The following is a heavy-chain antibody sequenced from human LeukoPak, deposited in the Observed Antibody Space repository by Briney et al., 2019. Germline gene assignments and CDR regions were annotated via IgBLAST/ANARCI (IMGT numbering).Heavy chain of an antibody. CDR2: IYYSGST. Sequence: SETLSLTCTVSGGSISSSSYYWGWIRQPPGKGLEWIGSIYYSGSTYYNPSLKSRVTISVDTSKNQFSLKLSSVTAADTAVYYCARGPASSGWSFDYWGQGTLVTVSS. CDR3: ARGPASSGWSFDY. V-gene: IGHV4-39*07. CDR1: GGSISSSSYY. D-gene: IGHD6-19*01. J-gene: IGHJ4*02.